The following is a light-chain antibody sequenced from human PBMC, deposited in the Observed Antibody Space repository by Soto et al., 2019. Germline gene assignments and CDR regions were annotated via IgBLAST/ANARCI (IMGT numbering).Light chain of an antibody. Sequence: EIVRTQSPGTLSFSPGERSSLSCRASQSVSSSYLAWYQQKPGQAPRLLIYGASSRAAGIPDRFSGSGSGTDFTLTISRLEPEDFAVYYCQQHGSSPLTFGGGTKVDIK. CDR3: QQHGSSPLT. CDR2: GAS. J-gene: IGKJ4*01. CDR1: QSVSSSY. V-gene: IGKV3-20*01.